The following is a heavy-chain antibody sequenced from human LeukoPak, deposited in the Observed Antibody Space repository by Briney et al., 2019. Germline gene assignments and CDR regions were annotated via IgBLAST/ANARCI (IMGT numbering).Heavy chain of an antibody. V-gene: IGHV4-31*03. J-gene: IGHJ6*02. Sequence: SQTLSLTCTVSGGSISSGGYYWSWIRQHPGKGLEWIVYIYYSGSTYYNPSLKSRVTISVDTSKNQFSLKLSSVTAADTAVYYCARDRDEVAATHNYYGMDVWGQGTTVTVSS. CDR1: GGSISSGGYY. CDR3: ARDRDEVAATHNYYGMDV. D-gene: IGHD2-15*01. CDR2: IYYSGST.